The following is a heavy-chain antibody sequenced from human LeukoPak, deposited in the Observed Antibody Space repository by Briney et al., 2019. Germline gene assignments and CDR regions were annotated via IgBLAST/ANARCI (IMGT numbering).Heavy chain of an antibody. CDR3: ARTTTTFDD. CDR2: VSDTGST. Sequence: PSETLSLTCTVYGGSLNSYYWSWIRQPPGKGLEWIGYVSDTGSTNYNPSLKSRVTISVDTSKNQFYLKLTSVTAADTAVYYCARTTTTFDDWGHGTLVTVSS. J-gene: IGHJ4*01. CDR1: GGSLNSYY. D-gene: IGHD4-11*01. V-gene: IGHV4-59*01.